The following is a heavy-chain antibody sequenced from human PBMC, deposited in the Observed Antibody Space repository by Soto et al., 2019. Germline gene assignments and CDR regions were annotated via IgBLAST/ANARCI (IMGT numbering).Heavy chain of an antibody. Sequence: GGSLRLSCAASGFTFSSYAMSWVRQAPGKGLEWVSAISSSGGSTYYADSVKGRFTISRDNSKNTLYLQMNSLRAEDTAVYYCAKVGRLGTEGMGYWGQGTLVTVSS. CDR2: ISSSGGST. V-gene: IGHV3-23*01. CDR1: GFTFSSYA. D-gene: IGHD3-16*01. CDR3: AKVGRLGTEGMGY. J-gene: IGHJ4*02.